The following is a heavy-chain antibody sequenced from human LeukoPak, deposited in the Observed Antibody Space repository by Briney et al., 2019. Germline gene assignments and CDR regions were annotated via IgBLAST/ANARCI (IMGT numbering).Heavy chain of an antibody. D-gene: IGHD3-16*01. J-gene: IGHJ4*02. V-gene: IGHV3-7*05. CDR2: IKQDGSEK. CDR1: GFSFSSYG. Sequence: GGSLRLSCAASGFSFSSYGMSWVRQAPGKGLEWVANIKQDGSEKNYVDSVNGRFTISRDNAKNSVYLQMNSLRAEDTAVYYCATWGSGHWGQGTLVTVSS. CDR3: ATWGSGH.